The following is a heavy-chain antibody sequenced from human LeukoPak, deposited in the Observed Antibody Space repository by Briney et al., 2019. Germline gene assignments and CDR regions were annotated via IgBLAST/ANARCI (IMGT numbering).Heavy chain of an antibody. J-gene: IGHJ4*02. V-gene: IGHV3-7*01. CDR2: INRDGNET. Sequence: SGGSLRLSCSVSGFTLRSYRVGWVRQAPGKGLGWVANINRDGNETYYVHSVKGRLHISRDTAKSSLFLQMNSLRGEETAVYYWARWGVNAGLDCWGQGTLVTVSS. CDR1: GFTLRSYR. D-gene: IGHD3-10*01. CDR3: ARWGVNAGLDC.